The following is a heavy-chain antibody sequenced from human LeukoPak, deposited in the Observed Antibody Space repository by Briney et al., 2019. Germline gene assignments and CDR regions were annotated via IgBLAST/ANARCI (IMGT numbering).Heavy chain of an antibody. D-gene: IGHD1-26*01. CDR2: ISGGGGST. CDR1: GFTFTSYS. J-gene: IGHJ4*02. Sequence: GGSLRLSCAASGFTFTSYSINWVRQAPGKGLEWVSTISGGGGSTYYADSVKGRFTISRDNSKNTLYLQVNSLRAEDTAVYYCAKGGKWDVTPFDYWGQGSLVTVSS. V-gene: IGHV3-23*01. CDR3: AKGGKWDVTPFDY.